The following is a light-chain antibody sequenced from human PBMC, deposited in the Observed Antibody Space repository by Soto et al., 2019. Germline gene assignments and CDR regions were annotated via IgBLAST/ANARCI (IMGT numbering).Light chain of an antibody. CDR2: EAS. V-gene: IGKV1-9*01. CDR3: QQVKTYPRT. J-gene: IGKJ4*01. Sequence: DIRMTQSPSSLSSSIGNRVTITCQASQNITTYLNWYQQKPGKAPNLLIYEASTLHSGVPSRFSGRESGTQFTLTIDSLQPEDFATYYCQQVKTYPRTFGGGTKVDI. CDR1: QNITTY.